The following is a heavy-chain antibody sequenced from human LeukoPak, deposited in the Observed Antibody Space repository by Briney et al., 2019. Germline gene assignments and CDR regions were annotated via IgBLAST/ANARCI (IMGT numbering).Heavy chain of an antibody. CDR2: IYHSGST. J-gene: IGHJ4*02. CDR1: GAPISTNGYY. CDR3: ARDNSSSLLY. Sequence: KPSETLSLTCTVSGAPISTNGYYWTWIRQPPGKGLEWIGEIYHSGSTNYNPSLKSRVTISVDKSKNQFSLKLSSVTAADTAVYYCARDNSSSLLYWGQGTLVTVSS. D-gene: IGHD6-13*01. V-gene: IGHV4-39*07.